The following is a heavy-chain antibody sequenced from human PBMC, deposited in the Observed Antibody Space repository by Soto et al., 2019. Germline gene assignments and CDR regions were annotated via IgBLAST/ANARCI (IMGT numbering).Heavy chain of an antibody. V-gene: IGHV4-39*01. Sequence: PSEILSLTCTVSGGSISSSSYYWGWIRQPPGKRLEWIGSIYYSGSTYYNPSLKSRVTISVDTSKKQFSLKLSSVTAADTAVYYCARRLYYDSSGFEGGGMDVWGQGTTVTVSS. CDR2: IYYSGST. D-gene: IGHD3-22*01. CDR1: GGSISSSSYY. CDR3: ARRLYYDSSGFEGGGMDV. J-gene: IGHJ6*02.